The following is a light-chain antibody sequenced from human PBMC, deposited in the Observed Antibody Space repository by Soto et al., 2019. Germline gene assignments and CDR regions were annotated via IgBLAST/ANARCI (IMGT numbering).Light chain of an antibody. CDR1: QSVHNN. Sequence: EVVMTQSPATLSVSPGDRATLSCRASQSVHNNLAWYQQKPGQAPRLLTFDTSTRATDIPIRFTGGGSGTEFTLTISSLQSEDSAVYYCQQYEIWPLTFGGGTKVEIK. CDR2: DTS. J-gene: IGKJ4*01. V-gene: IGKV3-15*01. CDR3: QQYEIWPLT.